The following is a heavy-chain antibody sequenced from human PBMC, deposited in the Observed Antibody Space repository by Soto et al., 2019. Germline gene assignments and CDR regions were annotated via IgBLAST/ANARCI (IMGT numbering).Heavy chain of an antibody. CDR3: SRIAVSGRVPGFDY. CDR2: VSHIGST. J-gene: IGHJ4*02. Sequence: SETLSLTCTVSGGSISNSSYLWGWIRQPPGKGLQWIGSVSHIGSTNYNPSLKSRLTVSVGTSKTQSSLRLNSVTAADTAVYYCSRIAVSGRVPGFDYWGQGSLVTVPS. D-gene: IGHD6-19*01. V-gene: IGHV4-39*01. CDR1: GGSISNSSYL.